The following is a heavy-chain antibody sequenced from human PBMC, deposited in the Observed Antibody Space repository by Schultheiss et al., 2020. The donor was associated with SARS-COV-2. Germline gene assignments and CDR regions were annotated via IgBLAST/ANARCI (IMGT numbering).Heavy chain of an antibody. CDR1: GESFSGFS. V-gene: IGHV4-34*01. CDR2: VSHTGGT. J-gene: IGHJ6*03. CDR3: SRGRTSVIPSPVLGLGPLYFSYYMDV. Sequence: SETLSLTCAVFGESFSGFSWTWIRQSPGKGLEWIGQVSHTGGTHFNPSLKRRLTISIDTSKRQFSLRLTSVTAADTATYYCSRGRTSVIPSPVLGLGPLYFSYYMDVWGKGAAGTVSS. D-gene: IGHD6-19*01.